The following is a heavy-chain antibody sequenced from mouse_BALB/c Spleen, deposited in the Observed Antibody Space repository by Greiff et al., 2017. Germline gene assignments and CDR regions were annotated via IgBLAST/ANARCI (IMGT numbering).Heavy chain of an antibody. V-gene: IGHV2-4-1*01. J-gene: IGHJ1*01. CDR3: ARYYDYDEGGYFDV. D-gene: IGHD2-4*01. CDR1: GFSLTSYG. CDR2: IWSGGST. Sequence: VKLVESGPGLVQPSQSLSITCTVSGFSLTSYGVHWVRQSPGKGLEWLGVIWSGGSTDYNAAFISRLSISKDNSKSQVFFKMNSLQADDTAIYYSARYYDYDEGGYFDVWGAGTTVTVSS.